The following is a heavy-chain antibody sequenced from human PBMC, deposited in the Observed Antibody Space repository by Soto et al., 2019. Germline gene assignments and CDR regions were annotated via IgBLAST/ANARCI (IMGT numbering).Heavy chain of an antibody. CDR1: GYTFSNYG. D-gene: IGHD1-26*01. J-gene: IGHJ4*02. CDR3: VRLSSGTYAVDY. CDR2: ISPHNGNT. Sequence: ASVKVSCKASGYTFSNYGISWVRQAPGQGLEWMGWISPHNGNTHYAQNLQGRVTLTTDTSTSTAYMELRSLRSDDTAVYYCVRLSSGTYAVDYWGQGTLVTVSS. V-gene: IGHV1-18*01.